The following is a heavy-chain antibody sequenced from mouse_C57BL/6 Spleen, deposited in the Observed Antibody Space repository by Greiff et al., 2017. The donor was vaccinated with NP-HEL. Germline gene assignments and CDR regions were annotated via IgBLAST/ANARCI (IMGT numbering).Heavy chain of an antibody. V-gene: IGHV1-72*01. D-gene: IGHD2-5*01. J-gene: IGHJ3*01. CDR3: AREVYYSNYQAWFAY. CDR1: GYTFTSYW. Sequence: QVQLKESGAELVKPGASVKLSCKASGYTFTSYWMHWVKQRPGRGLEWIGRIDPNSGGTKYNEKFKSKATLTVDKPSSTAYMQLSSLTSEDSAVYYCAREVYYSNYQAWFAYWGQGTLVTVSA. CDR2: IDPNSGGT.